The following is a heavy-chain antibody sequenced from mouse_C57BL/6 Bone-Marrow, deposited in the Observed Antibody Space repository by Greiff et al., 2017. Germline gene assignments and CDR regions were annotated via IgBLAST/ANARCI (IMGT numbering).Heavy chain of an antibody. Sequence: QVHVKQPGAELVRPGTSVKLSCKASGYTFTSYWMHWVKQRPGQGLEWIGVIDPSDSYTNYNQKFKGKATLTVDTSSSTAYMRLSSLTSEDSAVYYCASGGAWFAYWGQGTLVTVSA. J-gene: IGHJ3*01. V-gene: IGHV1-59*01. CDR1: GYTFTSYW. CDR2: IDPSDSYT. CDR3: ASGGAWFAY.